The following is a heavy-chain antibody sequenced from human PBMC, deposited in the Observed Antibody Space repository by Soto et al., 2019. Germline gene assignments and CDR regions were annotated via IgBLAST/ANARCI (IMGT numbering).Heavy chain of an antibody. D-gene: IGHD4-17*01. J-gene: IGHJ6*02. V-gene: IGHV4-39*07. CDR1: GGSIGGSSYY. CDR3: AREFSTVTNYGMDV. Sequence: PSETLSLTCTVSGGSIGGSSYYWGWIRQPPGKGLEWIGSIYYSGSTYYNPSLKSRVTISVDTSKNQFSLKLSSVTAADTAVYYCAREFSTVTNYGMDVWGQGTTVTVSS. CDR2: IYYSGST.